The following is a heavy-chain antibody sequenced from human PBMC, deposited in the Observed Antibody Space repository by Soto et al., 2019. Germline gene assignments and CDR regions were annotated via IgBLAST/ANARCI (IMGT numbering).Heavy chain of an antibody. V-gene: IGHV4-4*07. J-gene: IGHJ2*01. Sequence: SEPLSLTCTVSTASVNSYYWSWIRQPAGKGLEWIGRLYANENTDYNPSLRSRVTISVDTKRQFSLKLSSVTAAVTAVYYCARDHPNWYFDLWGRGTPVTVSS. CDR3: ARDHPNWYFDL. CDR2: LYANENT. CDR1: TASVNSYY.